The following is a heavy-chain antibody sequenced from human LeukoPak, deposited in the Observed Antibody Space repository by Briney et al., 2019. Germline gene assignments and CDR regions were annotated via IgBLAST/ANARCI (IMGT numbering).Heavy chain of an antibody. CDR2: IIPIFGTA. CDR1: GGTFSSYA. J-gene: IGHJ6*04. V-gene: IGHV1-69*13. CDR3: ARGTPRRTIVVVPAAMDV. Sequence: ASVKVSCKASGGTFSSYAISWVRQAPGQGLEWMGGIIPIFGTANYAQKFQGRVTITADESTSTAYMELSSLRSDDTAVYYCARGTPRRTIVVVPAAMDVWGKGTTVTVSS. D-gene: IGHD2-2*01.